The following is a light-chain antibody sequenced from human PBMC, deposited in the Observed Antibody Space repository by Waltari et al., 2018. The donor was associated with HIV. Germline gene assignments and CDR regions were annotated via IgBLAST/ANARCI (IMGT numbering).Light chain of an antibody. Sequence: QSALSQPASVSASPGQSVAISCPGSARDIRRYNYVPWYQQHPDRAPTLILFDVNNRPSGISDRFSGSKSGTTASLTISTVRTDDEADYYCASYTVNSTGVFGTGTKLSVL. CDR1: ARDIRRYNY. J-gene: IGLJ1*01. V-gene: IGLV2-14*03. CDR2: DVN. CDR3: ASYTVNSTGV.